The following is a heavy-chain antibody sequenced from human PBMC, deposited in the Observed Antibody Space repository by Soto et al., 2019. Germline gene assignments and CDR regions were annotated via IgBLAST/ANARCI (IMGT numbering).Heavy chain of an antibody. CDR1: GFIFRTYG. CDR2: ISYDGMNE. V-gene: IGHV3-30*18. CDR3: TKEYIVGTTWGYFES. Sequence: VQLVESGGGVVQPGGSLRLSCEASGFIFRTYGMHWVRQAPGKGVEWVAHISYDGMNEHYADSVKGRFTVSRDNAKNTLSLQLTSLRSEDTAVYYCTKEYIVGTTWGYFESWGQGTLVTVSS. D-gene: IGHD1-26*01. J-gene: IGHJ4*02.